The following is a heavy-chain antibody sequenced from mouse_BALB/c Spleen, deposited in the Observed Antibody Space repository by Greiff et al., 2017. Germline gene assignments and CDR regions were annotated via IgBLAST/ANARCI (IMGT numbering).Heavy chain of an antibody. Sequence: EVQLQESGGGLVKPGGSLKLSCAASGFTFSSYTMSWVRQTPEKRLEWVATISSGGSYTYYPDSVKGRFTISRDNAKNTLYLQMSSLKSEDTAMYYCTRDGDYGYGDEGYWYFDVWGAGTTVTVSS. V-gene: IGHV5-6-4*01. D-gene: IGHD2-2*01. CDR1: GFTFSSYT. CDR2: ISSGGSYT. J-gene: IGHJ1*01. CDR3: TRDGDYGYGDEGYWYFDV.